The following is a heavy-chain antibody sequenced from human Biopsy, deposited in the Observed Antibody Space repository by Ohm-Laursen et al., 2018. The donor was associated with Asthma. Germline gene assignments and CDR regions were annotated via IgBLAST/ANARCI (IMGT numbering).Heavy chain of an antibody. CDR2: ISYDGSKR. V-gene: IGHV3-30*03. CDR1: GFTFSTYA. CDR3: ARGYSTSWYFGY. D-gene: IGHD6-13*01. J-gene: IGHJ4*02. Sequence: SLRLSCAASGFTFSTYAMHWVRQAPGKGLEWVALISYDGSKRHSADSVRGRFTISRDNAKKSLFLEMNSLTVEDTAVYFCARGYSTSWYFGYWGQGTLVTVSS.